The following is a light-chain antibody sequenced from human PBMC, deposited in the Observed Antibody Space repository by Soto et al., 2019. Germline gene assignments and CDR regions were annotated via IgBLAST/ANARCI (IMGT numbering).Light chain of an antibody. Sequence: EIVMTQSPATLSVSPGEIATLSCRASQSVSSGQLAWYQQKPGQAPRLLIYGASSRATGIPDRFSGSGSGTDFTLTISRLEPEDFAVYYCQQYGSSRTFGQGTKVDIK. V-gene: IGKV3-20*01. CDR3: QQYGSSRT. CDR2: GAS. J-gene: IGKJ1*01. CDR1: QSVSSGQ.